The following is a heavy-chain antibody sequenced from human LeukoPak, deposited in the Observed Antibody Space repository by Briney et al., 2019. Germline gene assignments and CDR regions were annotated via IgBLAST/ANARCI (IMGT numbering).Heavy chain of an antibody. CDR2: ISWNSGSI. CDR3: AKDRTGILIAAASTPYFDY. CDR1: GFTFDDYA. J-gene: IGHJ4*02. Sequence: QPGRSLRLSCAASGFTFDDYAMHWVRQAPGKGLEWVSGISWNSGSIGYADSVKGRFTISRDNAKNSLYLQMKSLRAEDTALYYCAKDRTGILIAAASTPYFDYWGQGTLVTVSS. D-gene: IGHD6-13*01. V-gene: IGHV3-9*01.